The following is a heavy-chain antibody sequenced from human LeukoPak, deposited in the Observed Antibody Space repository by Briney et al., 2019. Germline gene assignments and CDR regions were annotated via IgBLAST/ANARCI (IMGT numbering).Heavy chain of an antibody. J-gene: IGHJ4*02. CDR3: ARIYYFGDNNWRYFDN. CDR2: IDPDGSEK. Sequence: GGSLRLSCAASGFTFNSYWTSWVRQAPGKGLEWVANIDPDGSEKQYGDSVKGRFTTSRDNAKNSLYLQMNSLRADDTAIYYCARIYYFGDNNWRYFDNWGQGTLVTVSS. D-gene: IGHD3-10*01. V-gene: IGHV3-7*01. CDR1: GFTFNSYW.